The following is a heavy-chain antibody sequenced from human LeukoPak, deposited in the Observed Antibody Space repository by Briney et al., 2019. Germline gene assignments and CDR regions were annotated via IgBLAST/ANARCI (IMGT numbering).Heavy chain of an antibody. V-gene: IGHV4-30-2*01. Sequence: SETLSLTCTVSGGSISSGGYYWSWIRQPPGKGLEWIGYIYHSGSTYYNPSLKSRVTISVDRSKNQFSLKLSSVTAADTAVYYCVRVGVFGSSWSFDYWGQGTLVTVSS. J-gene: IGHJ4*02. CDR3: VRVGVFGSSWSFDY. CDR1: GGSISSGGYY. CDR2: IYHSGST. D-gene: IGHD6-13*01.